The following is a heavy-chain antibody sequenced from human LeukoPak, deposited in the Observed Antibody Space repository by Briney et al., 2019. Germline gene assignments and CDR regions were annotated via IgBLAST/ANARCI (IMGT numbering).Heavy chain of an antibody. Sequence: PGGSLRLSCAASGFTFSSYGMSWVRQAPGKGLEWVSAISGSGGSTYYADSVKGRFTISRDNSKNTLYLQMNSLRAEDTAVYYCAKGGRTQPYYDFPLDAFDIWGQGTMVTVSS. V-gene: IGHV3-23*01. J-gene: IGHJ3*02. CDR3: AKGGRTQPYYDFPLDAFDI. D-gene: IGHD3-3*01. CDR1: GFTFSSYG. CDR2: ISGSGGST.